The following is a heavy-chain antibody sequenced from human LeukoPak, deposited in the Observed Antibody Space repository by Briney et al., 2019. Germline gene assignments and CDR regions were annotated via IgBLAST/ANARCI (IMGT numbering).Heavy chain of an antibody. V-gene: IGHV3-21*04. CDR1: GFTFSSYS. Sequence: PGGSLRLSCAASGFTFSSYSMNWVRQAPGKGLEWVSSITRSSYIYYADSVKGRFTISRDNAKNSLYLQMNSLRAEDMALYYCAKGNSPYYYYYMDVWGKGTTVTVSS. D-gene: IGHD5-12*01. CDR2: ITRSSYI. J-gene: IGHJ6*03. CDR3: AKGNSPYYYYYMDV.